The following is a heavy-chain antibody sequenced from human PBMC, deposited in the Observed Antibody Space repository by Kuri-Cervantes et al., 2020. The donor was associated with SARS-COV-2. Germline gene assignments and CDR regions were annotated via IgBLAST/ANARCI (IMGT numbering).Heavy chain of an antibody. V-gene: IGHV3-23*01. CDR3: ARGGSSWYVALPIDY. Sequence: GESLKISCAVSGFTFSNYGMNWVRQAPGKGLEWVSAISGSGGSTYYADSVKGRFTISRDNSKNTLYLQMNSLRAEDTAVYYCARGGSSWYVALPIDYWGQGTLVTVSS. J-gene: IGHJ4*02. D-gene: IGHD6-13*01. CDR1: GFTFSNYG. CDR2: ISGSGGST.